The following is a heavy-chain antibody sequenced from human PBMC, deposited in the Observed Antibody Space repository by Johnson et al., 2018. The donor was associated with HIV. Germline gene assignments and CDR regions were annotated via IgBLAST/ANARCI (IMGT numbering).Heavy chain of an antibody. CDR2: ISWDGGST. J-gene: IGHJ3*02. Sequence: GVVRPGGSLRLSCAASGFIFDDYTMHWVRQAPGKGLEWVSFISWDGGSTYYADSVKGRFTISRDNSKNSLYLQMNSLRAEDSALYYCAKEGRDAFDIWGQGKTVTVSS. D-gene: IGHD3-10*01. V-gene: IGHV3-43*01. CDR3: AKEGRDAFDI. CDR1: GFIFDDYT.